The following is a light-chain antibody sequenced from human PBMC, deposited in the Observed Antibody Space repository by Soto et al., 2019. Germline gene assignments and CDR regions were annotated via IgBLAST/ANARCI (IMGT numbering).Light chain of an antibody. CDR1: SSDVGGYNL. CDR3: SSYKSSSTLPYV. CDR2: DVN. Sequence: QSVLTQPASVSGSPGQSITISCTGTSSDVGGYNLVSWYQQYPDKAPKLMIFDVNTRPSGVSNRFSGSKSGNMASLTISGLQAEDEADYYCSSYKSSSTLPYVFGTGTKVTVL. J-gene: IGLJ1*01. V-gene: IGLV2-14*01.